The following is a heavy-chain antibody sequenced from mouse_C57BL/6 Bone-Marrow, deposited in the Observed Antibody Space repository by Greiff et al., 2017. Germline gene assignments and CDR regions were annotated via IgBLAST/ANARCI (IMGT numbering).Heavy chain of an antibody. CDR1: GYTFTDYE. Sequence: QVQLKESGAELVRPGASVTLSCKASGYTFTDYEMHWVKQTPVHGLEWIGAIDPETGGTAYNQKFKGKAILTADKSSSTAYMELRSLTSEDSAVYYCTRWETTPCGDYFDYWGQGTTLTVSS. D-gene: IGHD1-1*01. V-gene: IGHV1-15*01. CDR2: IDPETGGT. J-gene: IGHJ2*01. CDR3: TRWETTPCGDYFDY.